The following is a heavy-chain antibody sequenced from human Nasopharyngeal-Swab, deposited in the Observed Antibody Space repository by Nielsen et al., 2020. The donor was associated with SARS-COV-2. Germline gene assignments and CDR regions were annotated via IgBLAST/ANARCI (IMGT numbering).Heavy chain of an antibody. V-gene: IGHV4-59*01. Sequence: WIRQPPGKGLQWIGYVYHSGDTSYNPALRSRVTTSADTSANQFSLRLTSVTTADTATYFCARGGSGAGWFDPWGQGTLVTVSS. D-gene: IGHD1-26*01. CDR2: VYHSGDT. J-gene: IGHJ5*02. CDR3: ARGGSGAGWFDP.